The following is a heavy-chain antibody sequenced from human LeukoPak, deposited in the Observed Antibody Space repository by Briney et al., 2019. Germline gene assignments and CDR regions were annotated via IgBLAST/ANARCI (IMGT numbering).Heavy chain of an antibody. J-gene: IGHJ4*02. Sequence: GGSLRLSCAASGFIFSAYSMNWVRQAPGKGLEGGSSISSSSSYIYYADSVRGRFTTSRDNAKNSLYLQMNSLRVEDTAVYFCAKDWGDIVVVPAAPALDKWGQGTLVTVSS. CDR1: GFIFSAYS. CDR3: AKDWGDIVVVPAAPALDK. CDR2: ISSSSSYI. V-gene: IGHV3-21*01. D-gene: IGHD2-2*01.